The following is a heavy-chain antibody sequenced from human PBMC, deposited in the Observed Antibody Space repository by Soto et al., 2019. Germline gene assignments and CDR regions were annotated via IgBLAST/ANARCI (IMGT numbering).Heavy chain of an antibody. V-gene: IGHV4-61*01. CDR2: IYDGGGS. J-gene: IGHJ5*01. CDR3: ARADGREFDYDDVWGTRGDWFDS. D-gene: IGHD3-16*01. CDR1: GASVTSGLYY. Sequence: QVQLQESGPGLVKPAETLSLTCSVSGASVTSGLYYWTWIRQPPGRGLEWMGFIYDGGGSNYSPSLRGRVTMSVDSSKNQFSLNLTSVTAADTAVYYCARADGREFDYDDVWGTRGDWFDSWGQGTLVTVSS.